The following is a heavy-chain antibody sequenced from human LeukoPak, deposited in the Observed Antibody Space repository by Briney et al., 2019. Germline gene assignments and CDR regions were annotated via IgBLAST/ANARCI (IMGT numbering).Heavy chain of an antibody. J-gene: IGHJ4*02. Sequence: PGGSLRLSCAVSGFSFNYYAMNWVRQVPGKGLEWVSDITGPADATTYADSVKGRFTISRDNSKNTVFLQMDSLRAEDTAVYYCAKDRVSGDGYNSLDYWGQGTLVTVSS. CDR3: AKDRVSGDGYNSLDY. CDR2: ITGPADAT. D-gene: IGHD5-24*01. CDR1: GFSFNYYA. V-gene: IGHV3-23*01.